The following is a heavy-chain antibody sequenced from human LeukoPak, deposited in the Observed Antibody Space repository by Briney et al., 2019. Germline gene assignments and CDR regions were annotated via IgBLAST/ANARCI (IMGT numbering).Heavy chain of an antibody. CDR2: ISYDGSNK. D-gene: IGHD4-17*01. V-gene: IGHV3-30*18. CDR1: GFTFSSYG. J-gene: IGHJ4*02. CDR3: AKEGTTVTTWEGGDFDY. Sequence: PGGSLRLSCAASGFTFSSYGMHWVRQAPGKGLEWVAVISYDGSNKYYADSVKGRFTISRDNSKNTLYLQMNSLRAEDTAVYYCAKEGTTVTTWEGGDFDYWGQGTLVTVSS.